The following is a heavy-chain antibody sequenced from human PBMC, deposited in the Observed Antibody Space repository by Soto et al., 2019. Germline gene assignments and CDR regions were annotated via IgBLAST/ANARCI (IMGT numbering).Heavy chain of an antibody. CDR1: GFTFSSYA. Sequence: QVQLVESGGGVVQPGRSLRLSCAASGFTFSSYAMHWVRQAPGKGLEWVAVISYDGSNKYYADSVKGRFTISRDNSKNTLYLQMNSLRAEDTAVYYCARDPMGRYSGSGSYYFDYWGQGTLVTVSS. V-gene: IGHV3-30-3*01. J-gene: IGHJ4*02. D-gene: IGHD3-10*01. CDR3: ARDPMGRYSGSGSYYFDY. CDR2: ISYDGSNK.